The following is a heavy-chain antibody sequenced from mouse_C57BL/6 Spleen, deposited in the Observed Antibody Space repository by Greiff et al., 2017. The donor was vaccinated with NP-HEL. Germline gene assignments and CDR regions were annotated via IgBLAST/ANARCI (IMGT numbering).Heavy chain of an antibody. J-gene: IGHJ4*01. CDR3: ARWYGGSSYNYAMDY. Sequence: VKLMESGAELVKPGASVKMSCKASGYTFTSYWITWVKQRPGQGLKWIGDIYPGSGSTNYNERFKSKATLTVDPSSSTAYMQLSSLTSEDSAVYYCARWYGGSSYNYAMDYWGQGTSVTVSS. V-gene: IGHV1-55*01. D-gene: IGHD1-1*01. CDR1: GYTFTSYW. CDR2: IYPGSGST.